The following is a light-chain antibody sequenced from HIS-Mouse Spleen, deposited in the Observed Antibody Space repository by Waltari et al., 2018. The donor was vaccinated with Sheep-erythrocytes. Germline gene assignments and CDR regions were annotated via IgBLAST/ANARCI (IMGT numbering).Light chain of an antibody. CDR3: CSYAGSYNHV. CDR1: SSDVGGYNY. Sequence: QSALTQPPSASGSPGQSVTISCTGTSSDVGGYNYVSWYQQHPGKAPKLMIYEVSKRPSGVPDRFSGSKSGNTASLTISVLQAEDEADYYCCSYAGSYNHVFATGTKVTVL. CDR2: EVS. J-gene: IGLJ1*01. V-gene: IGLV2-8*01.